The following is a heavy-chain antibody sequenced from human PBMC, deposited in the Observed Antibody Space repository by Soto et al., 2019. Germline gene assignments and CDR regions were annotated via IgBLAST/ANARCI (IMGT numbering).Heavy chain of an antibody. Sequence: SVKVSCKASGGTFSSYAISWVRQAPGQGLEWMGGIIPISGTANYAQKFQGRVTITADESTSTAYMELSSLRSEDTAVYYCTIPIAARQNYDNWFDPWGQGTLVTVSS. J-gene: IGHJ5*02. CDR3: TIPIAARQNYDNWFDP. CDR1: GGTFSSYA. D-gene: IGHD6-6*01. CDR2: IIPISGTA. V-gene: IGHV1-69*13.